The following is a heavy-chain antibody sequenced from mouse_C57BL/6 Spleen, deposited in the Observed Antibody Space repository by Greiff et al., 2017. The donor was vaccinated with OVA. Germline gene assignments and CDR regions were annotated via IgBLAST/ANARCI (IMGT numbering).Heavy chain of an antibody. CDR1: GYTFTSYW. J-gene: IGHJ1*03. CDR2: IDPSDSSP. V-gene: IGHV1-50*01. CDR3: ARSAQATSWYFDV. D-gene: IGHD3-2*02. Sequence: QVQLQQPGAELVKPGASVKLSCKASGYTFTSYWMQWVKQRPGQGLEWIGEIDPSDSSPNYNQKFKGKATLTVDTSSSTAYMQLSSLTSEDSAVYYCARSAQATSWYFDVWGTGTTVTVSS.